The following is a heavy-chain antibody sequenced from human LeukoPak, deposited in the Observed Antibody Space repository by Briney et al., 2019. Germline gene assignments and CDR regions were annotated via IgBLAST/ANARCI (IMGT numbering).Heavy chain of an antibody. CDR2: ISAYNGNT. D-gene: IGHD6-13*01. J-gene: IGHJ3*02. CDR3: ARDYATAAGTAFDI. Sequence: ASVKVSFTASGYTFTIYGISWVRQAPGQGLEWMGWISAYNGNTNYAQGLQGRVTMTTDTSTSTAYMELRSLRSDDTAVYYCARDYATAAGTAFDIWGQGTMVTVSS. CDR1: GYTFTIYG. V-gene: IGHV1-18*01.